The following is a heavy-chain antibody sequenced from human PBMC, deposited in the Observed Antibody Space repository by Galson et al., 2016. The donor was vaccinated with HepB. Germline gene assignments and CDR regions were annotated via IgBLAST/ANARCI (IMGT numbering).Heavy chain of an antibody. D-gene: IGHD6-13*01. V-gene: IGHV3-33*01. J-gene: IGHJ5*01. Sequence: LRLSCAASGFSFRGHGMHWLRQAPGKGLEWVAAIWHDGTNENYAASVNGRFSISRDNSNSMLYLQMHSLRAEDIGVYYCARVRSSSWFDSWGQGTLVTVSS. CDR3: ARVRSSSWFDS. CDR1: GFSFRGHG. CDR2: IWHDGTNE.